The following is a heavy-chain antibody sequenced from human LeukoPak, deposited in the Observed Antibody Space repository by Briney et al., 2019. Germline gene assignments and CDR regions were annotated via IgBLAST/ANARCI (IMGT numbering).Heavy chain of an antibody. CDR2: ISSSSSYI. D-gene: IGHD3-10*01. CDR3: ARDQGDRLYYYYGMDV. V-gene: IGHV3-21*01. Sequence: GGSLRLSCAACGFTFSSYAMSLVRQAPGKGLEWVSSISSSSSYIYYADSVKGRFTISRDNAKNSLYLQMNSLRAEDTAVYYCARDQGDRLYYYYGMDVWGQGTTVTVSS. J-gene: IGHJ6*02. CDR1: GFTFSSYA.